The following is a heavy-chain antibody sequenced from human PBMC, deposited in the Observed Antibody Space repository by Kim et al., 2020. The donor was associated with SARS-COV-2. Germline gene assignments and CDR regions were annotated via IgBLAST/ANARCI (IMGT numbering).Heavy chain of an antibody. J-gene: IGHJ6*02. D-gene: IGHD1-26*01. Sequence: GGSLRLSCAASGFPFSNYAMSWVRQAPGKGLEWVSSIIGTGSSTFYSDSVEGRFTISRDNSQNTLYLQMNSLRVEDTAIYYCVSRGQLLYVWGQGTTVTVSS. CDR2: IIGTGSST. V-gene: IGHV3-23*01. CDR1: GFPFSNYA. CDR3: VSRGQLLYV.